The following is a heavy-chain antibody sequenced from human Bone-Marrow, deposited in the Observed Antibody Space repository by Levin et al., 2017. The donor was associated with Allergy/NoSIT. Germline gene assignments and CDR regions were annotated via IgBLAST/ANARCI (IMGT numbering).Heavy chain of an antibody. Sequence: PGESLKISCKASGGTFSSYTISWVRQAPGQGLEWMGRIIPILGIANYAQKFQGRVTITADKSTSTAYMELSSLRSEDTAVYYCARDQGDYVGAFDIWGQGTMVTVSS. CDR1: GGTFSSYT. J-gene: IGHJ3*02. D-gene: IGHD4-17*01. CDR3: ARDQGDYVGAFDI. CDR2: IIPILGIA. V-gene: IGHV1-69*04.